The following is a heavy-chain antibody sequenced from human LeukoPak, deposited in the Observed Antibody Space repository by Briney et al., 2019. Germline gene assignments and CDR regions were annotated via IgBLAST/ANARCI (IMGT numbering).Heavy chain of an antibody. CDR2: IIPIFATT. J-gene: IGHJ6*03. D-gene: IGHD6-6*01. CDR3: ARSIAARLPYYYYMDV. Sequence: ASVKVSCKASGGTFTTYAISWVRQAPGQGLEWMGGIIPIFATTNYAQKFQGRVTITADMSTSTAYMDLSSLTSDDTAVYYCARSIAARLPYYYYMDVWGKGTTVTVSS. V-gene: IGHV1-69*06. CDR1: GGTFTTYA.